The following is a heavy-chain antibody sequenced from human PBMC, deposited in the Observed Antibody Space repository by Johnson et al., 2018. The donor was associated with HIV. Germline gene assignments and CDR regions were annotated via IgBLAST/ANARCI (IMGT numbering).Heavy chain of an antibody. CDR2: ITGDGGRT. Sequence: EVQVLESGGGLVQPGGSLRLSCAASGFTFSTNAMSWVRQAPGKGLEWVSVITGDGGRTHYADSVRGRFIISRENSKNTVYLQMNTLRADDTAVYYCAKHLGSDAFDYWGQGTLVTVSS. CDR1: GFTFSTNA. J-gene: IGHJ3*01. V-gene: IGHV3-23*01. CDR3: AKHLGSDAFDY. D-gene: IGHD1-26*01.